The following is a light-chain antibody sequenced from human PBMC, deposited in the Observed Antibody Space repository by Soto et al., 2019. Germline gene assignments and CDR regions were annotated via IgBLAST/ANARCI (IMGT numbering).Light chain of an antibody. Sequence: QPVLTQSPSASASMGDSVKLTCTLGSGHSSYAIAWHQQQPEKGPRYLMKLDSDGSHTKGDAIPDRFSGSSSGAERYLTISSLQSEDESDYYCQTWGTGIHVVFGGGTKLTVL. CDR1: SGHSSYA. V-gene: IGLV4-69*01. CDR2: LDSDGSH. CDR3: QTWGTGIHVV. J-gene: IGLJ2*01.